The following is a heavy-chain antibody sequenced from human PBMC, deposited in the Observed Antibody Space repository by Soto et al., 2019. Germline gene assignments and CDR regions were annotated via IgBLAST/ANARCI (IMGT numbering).Heavy chain of an antibody. CDR1: GGSISSSSYY. V-gene: IGHV4-39*01. CDR3: ARQVQGLRSSGFDY. J-gene: IGHJ4*02. CDR2: IYYSGST. Sequence: QPQLQESGPGLVKPSETLSLTCTVSGGSISSSSYYWGWIRQPPGKGLEWIGSIYYSGSTYYNPSLKSRVTISVDTAKNQFSLKLNSVTAADTAVYYCARQVQGLRSSGFDYWGQGTLVTVSS. D-gene: IGHD3-10*01.